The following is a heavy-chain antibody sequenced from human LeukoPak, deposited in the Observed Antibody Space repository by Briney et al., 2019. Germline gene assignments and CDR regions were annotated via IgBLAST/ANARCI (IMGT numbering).Heavy chain of an antibody. Sequence: PGGSLRLSCAASGFTVSSNYMSWVCQAPGKGLEWVSVIYSGGSTYYADSVKGRFTISRDNSKNTLYLQMNSLRAEDTAVYYCARDWSASDAFDIWGQGTMVTVSS. D-gene: IGHD3-3*01. V-gene: IGHV3-53*01. J-gene: IGHJ3*02. CDR3: ARDWSASDAFDI. CDR2: IYSGGST. CDR1: GFTVSSNY.